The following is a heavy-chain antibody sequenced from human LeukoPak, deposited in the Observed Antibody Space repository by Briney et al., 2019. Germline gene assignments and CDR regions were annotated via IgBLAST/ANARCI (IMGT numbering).Heavy chain of an antibody. V-gene: IGHV1-69*13. Sequence: ASVKVSCKASGGTFSSYAISWVRQAPGQGLEWMGGIIPIFGTANYAQKFQGRVTITADESTSTAYMELSSLRSEDTAVYYCARNYYDSSGYHENLIYWGQGTLVTVSP. CDR3: ARNYYDSSGYHENLIY. J-gene: IGHJ4*02. CDR2: IIPIFGTA. CDR1: GGTFSSYA. D-gene: IGHD3-22*01.